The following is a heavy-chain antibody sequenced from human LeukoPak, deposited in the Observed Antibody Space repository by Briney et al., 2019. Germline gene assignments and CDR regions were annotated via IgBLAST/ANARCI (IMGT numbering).Heavy chain of an antibody. CDR1: GDSISSHY. CDR3: ARGSGYLPD. J-gene: IGHJ1*01. Sequence: SETLSLTCTVSGDSISSHYWTWIRQPPGKGLEWIGYIYYSGNSSYNPSLKNRVTMSVDTSKTQFSLKLSSVTAADTAVYYCARGSGYLPDWGQGTLVTVSS. CDR2: IYYSGNS. V-gene: IGHV4-59*11. D-gene: IGHD3-10*01.